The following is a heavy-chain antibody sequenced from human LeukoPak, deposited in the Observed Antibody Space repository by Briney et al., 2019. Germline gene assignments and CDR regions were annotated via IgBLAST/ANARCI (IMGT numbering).Heavy chain of an antibody. CDR1: GFTFSSYG. CDR3: AKDSETGLGELLYY. D-gene: IGHD3-10*01. CDR2: ISGSGGST. Sequence: PGGSLRLSCAASGFTFSSYGMSWVRQAPGKGLEWVSAISGSGGSTYYADSVKGRFTISRDNSKNTLYLQMNSLRAEDTAVYYCAKDSETGLGELLYYWGQGTLVTVSS. V-gene: IGHV3-23*01. J-gene: IGHJ4*02.